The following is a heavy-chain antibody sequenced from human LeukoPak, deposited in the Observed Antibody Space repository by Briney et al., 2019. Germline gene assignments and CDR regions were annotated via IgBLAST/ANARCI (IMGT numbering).Heavy chain of an antibody. CDR1: GFTFSSYA. CDR2: ISGGGGST. V-gene: IGHV3-23*01. CDR3: TTDDVVTATYDY. Sequence: GGSLTLSCAASGFTFSSYAMSWVRQSPGKGLEWVSAISGGGGSTYYADSVKGRFTISRDNSKNTLYLQMNRLKTEDTAVYYCTTDDVVTATYDYWGRGTLVTVSS. D-gene: IGHD2-21*02. J-gene: IGHJ4*02.